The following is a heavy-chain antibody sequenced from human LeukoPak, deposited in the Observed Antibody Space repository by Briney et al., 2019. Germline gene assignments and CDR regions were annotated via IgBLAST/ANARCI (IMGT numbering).Heavy chain of an antibody. CDR3: AKDHLPTLGYSSSWYGENWFDP. J-gene: IGHJ5*02. D-gene: IGHD6-13*01. Sequence: TGGSLRLSCAASGFTFSSYEMNWVRQAPGKGLEWVSYISSSGSTIYYADSVKGRFTISRDNAKNSLYLQMNSLRAEDTAVYYCAKDHLPTLGYSSSWYGENWFDPWGQGTLVTVSS. CDR1: GFTFSSYE. V-gene: IGHV3-48*03. CDR2: ISSSGSTI.